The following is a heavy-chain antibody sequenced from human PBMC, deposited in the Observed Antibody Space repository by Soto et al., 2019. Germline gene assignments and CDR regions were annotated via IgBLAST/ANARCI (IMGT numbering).Heavy chain of an antibody. V-gene: IGHV3-30-3*01. D-gene: IGHD3-22*01. CDR2: ISYDGSNK. CDR1: GFTFSSYT. Sequence: QVQLVESGGGVVQPGRSLRLSCAASGFTFSSYTMHWVRQAPGKGLEWVAVISYDGSNKYYADSVKGRFTISRDNSKNTLYLQMNSLRAEDTAVYYCARDYYDSSGYYQAADYWGQGTLVTVSS. J-gene: IGHJ4*02. CDR3: ARDYYDSSGYYQAADY.